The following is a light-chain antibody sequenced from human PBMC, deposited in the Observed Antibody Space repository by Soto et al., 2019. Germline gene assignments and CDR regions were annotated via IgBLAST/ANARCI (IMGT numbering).Light chain of an antibody. CDR2: EVI. CDR1: SSDIGAHNF. J-gene: IGLJ1*01. V-gene: IGLV2-14*03. Sequence: QSLLTQAASVSGSPGQASTVSCSGTSSDIGAHNFVSWYQQHPGKAPKLIIYEVINRPSGVSDRFSGSKSGNTASLTISGLQSEDEADYYCKSYTTSNTFVFGSGTKVTVL. CDR3: KSYTTSNTFV.